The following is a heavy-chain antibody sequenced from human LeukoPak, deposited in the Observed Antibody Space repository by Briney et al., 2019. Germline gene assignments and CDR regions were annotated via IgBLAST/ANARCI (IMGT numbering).Heavy chain of an antibody. CDR1: GFTFSSYS. CDR2: ISSSSSYI. Sequence: GGSLRLSCAASGFTFSSYSMNWVRQAPGKGLEWVSSISSSSSYIYYADSVKGRFTISRDNAKNSLYLQMNSLRAEDTAVYYCAGSNYYDSSGYGFDYWGQGTLVTVSS. CDR3: AGSNYYDSSGYGFDY. D-gene: IGHD3-22*01. J-gene: IGHJ4*02. V-gene: IGHV3-21*01.